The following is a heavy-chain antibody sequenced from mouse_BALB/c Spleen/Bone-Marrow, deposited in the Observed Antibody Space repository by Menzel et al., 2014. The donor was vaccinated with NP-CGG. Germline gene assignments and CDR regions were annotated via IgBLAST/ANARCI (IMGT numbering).Heavy chain of an antibody. CDR1: GFSLTSYG. CDR2: IWAGGST. Sequence: VQRVESGPGLVAPSQSLSIPCTVSGFSLTSYGVHWVRQPPGKGLEWLGVIWAGGSTNYNSALMSRLSISKDNSESQVFLKMNSLQTVDTAIYYCARDHGYYKGVGDYWGQGTTLTVSS. V-gene: IGHV2-9*02. J-gene: IGHJ2*01. CDR3: ARDHGYYKGVGDY. D-gene: IGHD2-3*01.